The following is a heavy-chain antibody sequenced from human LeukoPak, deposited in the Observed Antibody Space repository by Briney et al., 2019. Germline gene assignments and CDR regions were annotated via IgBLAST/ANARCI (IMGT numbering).Heavy chain of an antibody. D-gene: IGHD3-22*01. CDR1: GYTFTGYY. J-gene: IGHJ4*02. CDR3: ARGSSKYYYDSSGYPFDY. Sequence: GASVKVSCKASGYTFTGYYMHWVRQAPGQGLEWMGWINPNSGGTNYAQKFQGRVTMTRDTSISTDYMELSRLRSDDTAVYYCARGSSKYYYDSSGYPFDYWGQGTLVTVSS. V-gene: IGHV1-2*02. CDR2: INPNSGGT.